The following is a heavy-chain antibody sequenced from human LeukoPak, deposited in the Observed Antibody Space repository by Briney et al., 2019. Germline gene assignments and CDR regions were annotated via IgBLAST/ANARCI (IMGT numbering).Heavy chain of an antibody. CDR3: ARYSCSSSTCYLFDY. Sequence: GGSLRLSCAASGFTFGRYWMSWVRQAPGKGLEWVANIKQDGSEKYYVDSVKGRFTFSRDNARNSLYLQMNSLRAEDTAVYYCARYSCSSSTCYLFDYWGQGTLVTVSS. V-gene: IGHV3-7*01. CDR2: IKQDGSEK. D-gene: IGHD2-2*01. CDR1: GFTFGRYW. J-gene: IGHJ4*02.